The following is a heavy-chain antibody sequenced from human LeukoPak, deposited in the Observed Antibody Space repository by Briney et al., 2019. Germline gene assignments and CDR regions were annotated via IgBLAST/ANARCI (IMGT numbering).Heavy chain of an antibody. CDR3: AKDRPYYYDSSGYWALDY. J-gene: IGHJ4*02. Sequence: GGSLRLSCAASGFTFSSYGMHWVRQAPGKGLEWVAFIRYDGSNKYYADSVKGRFTISRDNSKNTLYLQMNSLRAEDTAVYYCAKDRPYYYDSSGYWALDYWGQGTLVTVSS. D-gene: IGHD3-22*01. V-gene: IGHV3-30*02. CDR1: GFTFSSYG. CDR2: IRYDGSNK.